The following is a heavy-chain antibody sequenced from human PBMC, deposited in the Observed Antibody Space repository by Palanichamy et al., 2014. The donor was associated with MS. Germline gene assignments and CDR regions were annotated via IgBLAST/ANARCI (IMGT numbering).Heavy chain of an antibody. V-gene: IGHV4-34*01. Sequence: QMQLQQWGAGLLKPSETLSLTRGVHGGSLSGYYWSWIRQPPGKGLEWIGEINHSGSTNYNPSLESRVTISVDTSKNQFSLKLSSVTAADTAVYYCARGDIWGQGTMVTVSS. CDR1: GGSLSGYY. CDR2: INHSGST. J-gene: IGHJ3*02. CDR3: ARGDI.